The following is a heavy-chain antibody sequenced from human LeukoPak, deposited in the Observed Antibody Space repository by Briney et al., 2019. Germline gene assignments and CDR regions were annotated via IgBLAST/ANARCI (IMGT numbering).Heavy chain of an antibody. J-gene: IGHJ4*02. CDR2: IYSGGNT. CDR3: AIAVGLSAAAGVFDY. V-gene: IGHV4-4*09. D-gene: IGHD6-13*01. CDR1: GGSISSYF. Sequence: PSETLSLTCIVSGGSISSYFWSWIWQPPGRRLEWIGYIYSGGNTNYSPSLRSRVTFSVDTSKNQFSLKLRSVTAADTAVYYCAIAVGLSAAAGVFDYWGQGTLVTVSS.